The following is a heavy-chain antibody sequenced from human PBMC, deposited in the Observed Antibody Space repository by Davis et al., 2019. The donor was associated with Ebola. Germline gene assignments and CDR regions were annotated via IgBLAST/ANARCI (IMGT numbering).Heavy chain of an antibody. Sequence: SLKISCAASGFTFDDYAMHWVRQAPGKGLEWVSGISWNSGSIGYADSVKGRFTISRDNSKNTLYLQMNSLRAEDTAVYYCARGPCSGGSCYYYYVMDVWGQGTTVTVSS. CDR2: ISWNSGSI. J-gene: IGHJ6*02. CDR3: ARGPCSGGSCYYYYVMDV. D-gene: IGHD2-15*01. CDR1: GFTFDDYA. V-gene: IGHV3-9*01.